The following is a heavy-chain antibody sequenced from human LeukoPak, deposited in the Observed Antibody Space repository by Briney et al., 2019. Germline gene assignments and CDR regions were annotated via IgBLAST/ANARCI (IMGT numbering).Heavy chain of an antibody. CDR1: GFTFSRFW. CDR3: MTGYSSRWYNEGSY. V-gene: IGHV3-7*01. J-gene: IGHJ4*02. CDR2: IKPDGSGE. D-gene: IGHD6-19*01. Sequence: GGSLRLSCVASGFTFSRFWMIWVRQAPGKGLEWVAMIKPDGSGEYYLDSVKGRFTISRDNAKNSLYLQMNSLRADDTAVYFCMTGYSSRWYNEGSYWGQGILVTVSS.